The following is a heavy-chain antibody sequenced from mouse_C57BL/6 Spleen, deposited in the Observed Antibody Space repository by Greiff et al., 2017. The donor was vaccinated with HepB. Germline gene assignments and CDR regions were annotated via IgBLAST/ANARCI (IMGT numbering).Heavy chain of an antibody. Sequence: DVKLQESGPGLVKPSQSLSLTCSVTGYSITSGYYWNWIRRFPGNKLEWMGYISYDGSNNYNPSHKKRISFTRDTSKNQFFLKLNSVTTEDTATYYCARAGGYFDVWGTGTTVTVSS. V-gene: IGHV3-6*01. CDR1: GYSITSGYY. CDR2: ISYDGSN. CDR3: ARAGGYFDV. J-gene: IGHJ1*03.